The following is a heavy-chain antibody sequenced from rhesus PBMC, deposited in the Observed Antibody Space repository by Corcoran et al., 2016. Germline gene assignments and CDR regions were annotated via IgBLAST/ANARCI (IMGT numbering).Heavy chain of an antibody. D-gene: IGHD3-3*01. CDR2: IDPSDSDT. CDR1: CYRFTSYW. CDR3: AKDDFWSGYFIDY. Sequence: EVQLVQSGAEVQRPGESLKFSCTPFCYRFTSYWISWLPQFPGKGLEWMGAIDPSDSDTRYSPSFQGQVTISADKSISTAYLQWSSLKASDTATYYCAKDDFWSGYFIDYWGQGVLVTVSS. V-gene: IGHV5-20*02. J-gene: IGHJ4*01.